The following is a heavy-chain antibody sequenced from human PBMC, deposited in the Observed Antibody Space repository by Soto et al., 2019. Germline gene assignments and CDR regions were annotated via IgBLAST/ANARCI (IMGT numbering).Heavy chain of an antibody. Sequence: ASVKVSCKASGYTFTSYYMHWVRQAPGQGLEWMGIINPSGGSTSYAQKFQGRVTMTRDTSTSTVYMELSSLRSEDTAVYYCATPDILTGPTNWFDPWGQGTLVTVSS. CDR1: GYTFTSYY. V-gene: IGHV1-46*03. J-gene: IGHJ5*02. CDR2: INPSGGST. CDR3: ATPDILTGPTNWFDP. D-gene: IGHD3-9*01.